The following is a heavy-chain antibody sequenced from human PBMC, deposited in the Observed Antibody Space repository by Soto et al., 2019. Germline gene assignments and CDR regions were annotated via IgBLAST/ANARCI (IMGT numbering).Heavy chain of an antibody. CDR1: GFTFSSYG. CDR2: ISYDGSNK. V-gene: IGHV3-30*18. J-gene: IGHJ2*01. Sequence: QVQLVESGGGVVQPGRSLRLSCAASGFTFSSYGMHWVRQAPGKGLEWVAVISYDGSNKYYADSVKGRFTISRDNSKNTLYLQMNSLRAEDTAVYYCAKEGGQVYSGSADYWYFDLWGRGTLVTVSS. CDR3: AKEGGQVYSGSADYWYFDL. D-gene: IGHD1-26*01.